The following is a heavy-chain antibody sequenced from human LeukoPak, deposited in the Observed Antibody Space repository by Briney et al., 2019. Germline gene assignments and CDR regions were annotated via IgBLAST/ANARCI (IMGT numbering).Heavy chain of an antibody. V-gene: IGHV1-69*13. CDR3: ARDQLSMVRGVFDY. Sequence: ASVKVSCKASGGTFSSYAISWVRQAPGQGLEWMGGIIPIFGTANYAQKFQGRVTITADESTSTAYMELSSLRSEDTAVYYCARDQLSMVRGVFDYWGQGTLVTVSS. CDR1: GGTFSSYA. CDR2: IIPIFGTA. D-gene: IGHD3-10*01. J-gene: IGHJ4*02.